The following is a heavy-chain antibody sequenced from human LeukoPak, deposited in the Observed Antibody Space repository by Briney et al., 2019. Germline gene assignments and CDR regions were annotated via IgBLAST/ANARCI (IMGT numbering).Heavy chain of an antibody. J-gene: IGHJ3*02. CDR2: ISSSSSYI. CDR3: ARGGPGSYNAFDI. CDR1: GFTFSNHG. V-gene: IGHV3-21*01. D-gene: IGHD1-26*01. Sequence: KPGGSLRLSCAASGFTFSNHGMSWVRQAPGKGLEWVSSISSSSSYIYYADSVKGRFTISRDNAKNSLYLQMNSLRAEDTAVYYCARGGPGSYNAFDIWGQGTMVTVSS.